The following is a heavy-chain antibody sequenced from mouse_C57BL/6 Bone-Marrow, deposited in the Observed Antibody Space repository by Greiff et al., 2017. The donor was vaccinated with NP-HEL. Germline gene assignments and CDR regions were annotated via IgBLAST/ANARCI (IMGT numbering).Heavy chain of an antibody. CDR3: AREVLLAWFAY. CDR1: GYSITSGYY. V-gene: IGHV3-6*01. CDR2: ISYDGSN. Sequence: EVKLMESGPGLVKPSQSLSLTCSVTGYSITSGYYWNWIRQFPGNKLEWMGYISYDGSNNYNPSLKNRISITRDTSKNQFFLKLNSVTTEDTATYYCAREVLLAWFAYWGQGTLVTVSA. D-gene: IGHD1-1*01. J-gene: IGHJ3*01.